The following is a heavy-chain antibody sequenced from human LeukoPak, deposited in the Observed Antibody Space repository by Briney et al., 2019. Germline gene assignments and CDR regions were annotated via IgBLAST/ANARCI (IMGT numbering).Heavy chain of an antibody. CDR1: GYTFTSYA. D-gene: IGHD6-19*01. CDR3: ARSIIHGPFGSGWYMEGPNFDY. J-gene: IGHJ4*02. CDR2: INAGNGNT. V-gene: IGHV1-3*01. Sequence: ASVKVSCKASGYTFTSYAMHWVRQAPGQRLEWMGWINAGNGNTKYSQKFQGRVTITRDTSASTAYMELSSLRSEDTAVYYCARSIIHGPFGSGWYMEGPNFDYWGQGTLVTVSS.